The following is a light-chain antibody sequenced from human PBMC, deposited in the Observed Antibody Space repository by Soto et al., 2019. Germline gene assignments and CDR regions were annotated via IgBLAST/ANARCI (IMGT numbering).Light chain of an antibody. CDR3: QSYDSSLSVV. CDR2: GNS. Sequence: QSVLTQPPSVSGAPGQRVTISWTGSSSNIGAGYDVHWYQQLPGTAPKLLIYGNSNRPSVVPDRFSGSKSGTSASLAITGLQAEDEADYYCQSYDSSLSVVFGGGTKVTVL. V-gene: IGLV1-40*01. CDR1: SSNIGAGYD. J-gene: IGLJ2*01.